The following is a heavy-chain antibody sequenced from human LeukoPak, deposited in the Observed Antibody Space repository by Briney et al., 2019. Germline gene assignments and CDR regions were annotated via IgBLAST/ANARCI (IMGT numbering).Heavy chain of an antibody. CDR1: GFTFSNYA. CDR3: ARAGAYHFDN. D-gene: IGHD3-16*01. V-gene: IGHV3-23*01. CDR2: LSGSGHST. Sequence: PGGSLRLSCAASGFTFSNYAMSWVRQAPGKGLEWVSGLSGSGHSTYYADSVKGRFTISRDNSKNTLYLQMNSLRAEDTAVYYCARAGAYHFDNWGQGTLVTVSS. J-gene: IGHJ4*02.